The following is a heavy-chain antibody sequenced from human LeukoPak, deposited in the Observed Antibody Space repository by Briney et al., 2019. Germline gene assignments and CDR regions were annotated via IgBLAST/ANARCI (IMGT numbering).Heavy chain of an antibody. CDR2: ISGSGGST. J-gene: IGHJ5*02. D-gene: IGHD3-3*01. V-gene: IGHV3-23*01. CDR3: AKFGVAGQAFDP. CDR1: GFTFSSYA. Sequence: SGGSLRLSCAASGFTFSSYAMGWVRQAPGKGLEWVSAISGSGGSTYYADSVKGRFTISRDNSKNTLYLQMNSLRAEDTAVYYCAKFGVAGQAFDPWGQGTLVTVSS.